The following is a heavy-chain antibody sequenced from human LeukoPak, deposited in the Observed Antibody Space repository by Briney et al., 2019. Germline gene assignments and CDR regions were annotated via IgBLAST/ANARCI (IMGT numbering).Heavy chain of an antibody. D-gene: IGHD5-18*01. CDR3: ARDSLAWLDTAMVTSAFDI. V-gene: IGHV3-21*01. Sequence: GSLRLSCAASGFTFSSYSMNWVRQAPGKGLEWVSSISSSSSYIYYADSVKGRFTISRDNAKNSLYLQMNSLRAEDTAVYYCARDSLAWLDTAMVTSAFDIWGQGTMVTVSS. J-gene: IGHJ3*02. CDR2: ISSSSSYI. CDR1: GFTFSSYS.